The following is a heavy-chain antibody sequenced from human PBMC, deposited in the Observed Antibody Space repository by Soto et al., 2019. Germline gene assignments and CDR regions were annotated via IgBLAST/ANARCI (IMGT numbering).Heavy chain of an antibody. D-gene: IGHD3-3*01. CDR3: AIRYYDFWSGPAY. J-gene: IGHJ4*02. CDR2: IYYSGST. CDR1: GGSISSSSYY. Sequence: SETLSLTCTFSGGSISSSSYYWGWIRQPPGKGLEWIGSIYYSGSTYYNPSLKSRVTISVDTSKNQFSLKLSSVTAADTAVYYCAIRYYDFWSGPAYWGQGTLVTVSS. V-gene: IGHV4-39*01.